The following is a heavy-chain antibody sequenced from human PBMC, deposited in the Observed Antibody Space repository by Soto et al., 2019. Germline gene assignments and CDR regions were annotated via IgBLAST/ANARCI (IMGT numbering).Heavy chain of an antibody. D-gene: IGHD2-15*01. Sequence: EVQLIETGGDLIQPGGSLRLSCAVSGFSVTTNNINWVRQAPGKGLEWVSIIYGPEKTYYADSVRGRFTVSRDNSKHTVYLQMDSLRSEDSALYYCVRGGYDWGQGTLVTVSS. CDR1: GFSVTTNN. J-gene: IGHJ4*02. CDR3: VRGGYD. CDR2: IYGPEKT. V-gene: IGHV3-53*02.